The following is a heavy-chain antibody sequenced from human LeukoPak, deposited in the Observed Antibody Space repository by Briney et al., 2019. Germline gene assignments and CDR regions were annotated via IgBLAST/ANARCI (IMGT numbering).Heavy chain of an antibody. CDR3: AGRLGSCNNIRCDYFNN. CDR1: GYTFTSYD. J-gene: IGHJ4*02. D-gene: IGHD2-8*01. Sequence: GASVKVSCKASGYTFTSYDINWVRQATGQGLEWMGWMKPNSGNTGYAQKFQGRVAMTRDTSINTAYMELSGLTSDDTAFYYCAGRLGSCNNIRCDYFNNWGQGTLVTVSS. V-gene: IGHV1-8*01. CDR2: MKPNSGNT.